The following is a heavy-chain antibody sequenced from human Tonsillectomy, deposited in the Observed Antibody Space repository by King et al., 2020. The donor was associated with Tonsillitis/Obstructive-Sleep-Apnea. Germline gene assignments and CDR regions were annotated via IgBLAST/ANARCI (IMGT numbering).Heavy chain of an antibody. Sequence: QLQESGPGLVKPSETLSLTCTVSGGSISSSSYYWGWIRQPPGKGLEWIGGTYYIGRTYYNPSLKSRVTISVDTSKNQFSLKLSSVTAADAAVYYCARNTGYSTYPFDYWGQGTLVTVSS. J-gene: IGHJ4*02. CDR1: GGSISSSSYY. CDR3: ARNTGYSTYPFDY. V-gene: IGHV4-39*01. D-gene: IGHD6-13*01. CDR2: TYYIGRT.